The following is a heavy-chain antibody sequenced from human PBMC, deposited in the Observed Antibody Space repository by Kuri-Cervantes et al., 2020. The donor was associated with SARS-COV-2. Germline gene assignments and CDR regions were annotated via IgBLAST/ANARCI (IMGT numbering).Heavy chain of an antibody. V-gene: IGHV3-9*01. CDR3: ASARNSSGWYTYYYMDV. D-gene: IGHD6-19*01. J-gene: IGHJ6*03. CDR1: GFTFVDSA. Sequence: GGSLRLSCAASGFTFVDSAMHWVRQAPGKGLEWVSGISWNSGSKGYADSVRGRFTISRDNAKNSLYLQMNSLRAEDTAVYYCASARNSSGWYTYYYMDVWGKGTTVTVSS. CDR2: ISWNSGSK.